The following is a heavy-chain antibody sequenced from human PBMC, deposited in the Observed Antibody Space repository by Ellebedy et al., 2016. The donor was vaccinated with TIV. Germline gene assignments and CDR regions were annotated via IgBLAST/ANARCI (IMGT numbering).Heavy chain of an antibody. CDR1: GFTFSSYA. D-gene: IGHD5-24*01. V-gene: IGHV3-23*01. CDR3: AKGLERWLTKSGGFED. J-gene: IGHJ4*02. Sequence: GESLKISCAASGFTFSSYAMAWVRQAPGKGLEWVSSIDAGGTDTYYADSVKGRFTFSRDNSKDTLYLQMNILRAEDTAVYYCAKGLERWLTKSGGFEDWGQGTLVTVSS. CDR2: IDAGGTDT.